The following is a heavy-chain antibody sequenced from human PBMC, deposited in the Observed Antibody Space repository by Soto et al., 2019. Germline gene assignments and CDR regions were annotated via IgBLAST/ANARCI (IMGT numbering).Heavy chain of an antibody. D-gene: IGHD3-16*02. Sequence: GASVKVSCKASGYTFTSYAMHWVRQAPGQRLEWMGWINAGNGNTKYSQKFQGRVTITRDTSASTAYMELSSLRSEDTAVYYCARVHDYVWGSYPWYNWFDPWGQGTLVTVSS. CDR1: GYTFTSYA. V-gene: IGHV1-3*01. J-gene: IGHJ5*02. CDR2: INAGNGNT. CDR3: ARVHDYVWGSYPWYNWFDP.